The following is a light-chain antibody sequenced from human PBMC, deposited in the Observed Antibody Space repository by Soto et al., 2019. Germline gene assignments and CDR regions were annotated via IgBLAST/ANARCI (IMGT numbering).Light chain of an antibody. CDR2: DAS. V-gene: IGKV1-5*01. CDR3: QQYGSSPV. J-gene: IGKJ1*01. CDR1: QSISSW. Sequence: DIQMTQSPSTLSASVGDRVTITCRASQSISSWLAWYQQKPGKAPKLLIYDASSLESGVPSRFSGSGSGTEFTLTISRLEPEDFAVYYCQQYGSSPVFGQGTKVDIK.